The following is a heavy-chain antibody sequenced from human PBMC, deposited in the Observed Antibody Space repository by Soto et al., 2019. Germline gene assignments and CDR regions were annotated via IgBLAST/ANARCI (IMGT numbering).Heavy chain of an antibody. V-gene: IGHV3-21*01. D-gene: IGHD6-19*01. Sequence: PGGSLRLSCAASGFTFSSYSMNWVRQAPGKGLEWVSSISSSSSYIYYADSVKGRFTISRDNAKNSLYLQMNSLRAEDTAVYYCAREEDSSGYDAFDIWGHGTMVTVSS. CDR2: ISSSSSYI. CDR1: GFTFSSYS. J-gene: IGHJ3*02. CDR3: AREEDSSGYDAFDI.